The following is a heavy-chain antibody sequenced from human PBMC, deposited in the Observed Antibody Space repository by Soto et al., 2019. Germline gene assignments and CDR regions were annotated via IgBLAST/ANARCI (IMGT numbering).Heavy chain of an antibody. CDR1: GYTFTSYG. D-gene: IGHD3-16*01. CDR3: ARDWFGIDY. J-gene: IGHJ4*02. V-gene: IGHV1-18*01. Sequence: QVPLVQSGAEAKKPGASVKVSCKASGYTFTSYGISWVRQAPGQGLEWMGWINPYNGNTNYAQKLQGRVTMTTDTSTNTAYMGLRSLRSDDTAVYYCARDWFGIDYWGQGTRVTVSS. CDR2: INPYNGNT.